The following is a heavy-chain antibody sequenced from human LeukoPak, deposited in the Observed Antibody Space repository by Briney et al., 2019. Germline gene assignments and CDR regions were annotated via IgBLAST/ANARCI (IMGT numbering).Heavy chain of an antibody. D-gene: IGHD3-3*01. J-gene: IGHJ6*02. V-gene: IGHV4-59*01. Sequence: SETLSLTCTVSGGSISSYYWSWIRQPPGKGLEWIGYIYYSGSTNYNPSLKSRVTISVDTSKNQFSLRLRSVIAADTAVYYCARGSYDFDYYYGMDVWGQGTTVTVSS. CDR2: IYYSGST. CDR3: ARGSYDFDYYYGMDV. CDR1: GGSISSYY.